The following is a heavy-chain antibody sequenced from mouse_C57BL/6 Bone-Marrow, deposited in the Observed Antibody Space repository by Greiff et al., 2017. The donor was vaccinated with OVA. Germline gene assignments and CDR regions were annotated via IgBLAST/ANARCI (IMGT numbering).Heavy chain of an antibody. J-gene: IGHJ1*03. Sequence: VQLKESGPGLVQPSQSLSITCTVSGFSLTSYGVHWVRQSPGKGLEWLGVIWRGGSTDYNAAFMSRLSITKDNSKSQVFFKMNSLQADDTAIYYCAKNYYGSSRYWYFDVWGTGTTVTVSS. CDR2: IWRGGST. CDR3: AKNYYGSSRYWYFDV. D-gene: IGHD1-1*01. V-gene: IGHV2-5*01. CDR1: GFSLTSYG.